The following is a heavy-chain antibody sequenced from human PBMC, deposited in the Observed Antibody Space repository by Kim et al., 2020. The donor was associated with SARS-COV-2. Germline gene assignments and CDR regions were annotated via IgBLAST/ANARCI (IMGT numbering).Heavy chain of an antibody. D-gene: IGHD6-13*01. V-gene: IGHV4-59*08. CDR3: ARHLIAAAGTVDY. Sequence: TPPHKSRGTISVDTSKNPFSLKRSSVTAADTAVYYCARHLIAAAGTVDYWGQGTLVTVSS. J-gene: IGHJ4*02.